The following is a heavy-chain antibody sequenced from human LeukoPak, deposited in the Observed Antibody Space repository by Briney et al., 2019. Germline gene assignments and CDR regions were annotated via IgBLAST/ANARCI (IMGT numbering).Heavy chain of an antibody. V-gene: IGHV3-7*01. J-gene: IGHJ4*02. CDR2: IKHDGSEK. D-gene: IGHD6-25*01. CDR1: GFTFTTYW. CDR3: ARADSSGWWDY. Sequence: GGSLRLSCAASGFTFTTYWMSWVRQAPGKGLEWVANIKHDGSEKTYVDSVKTRFTISRDNAKNSLFLQMNSLRAEDTAVYYCARADSSGWWDYWGQGTLVTVSS.